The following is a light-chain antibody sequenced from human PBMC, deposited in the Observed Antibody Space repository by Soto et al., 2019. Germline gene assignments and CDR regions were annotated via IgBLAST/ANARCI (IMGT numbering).Light chain of an antibody. CDR1: QSVSSSY. J-gene: IGKJ1*01. Sequence: EIVLTQSPGTLSLSPGERATLSCRASQSVSSSYLAWYQQKPGQAPRLLFYGAPSRANGIPDRFSGSGSGTDFTRTISRLEPEDFAVYYCQHYGSSPWTFGQGTKVEIK. CDR2: GAP. CDR3: QHYGSSPWT. V-gene: IGKV3-20*01.